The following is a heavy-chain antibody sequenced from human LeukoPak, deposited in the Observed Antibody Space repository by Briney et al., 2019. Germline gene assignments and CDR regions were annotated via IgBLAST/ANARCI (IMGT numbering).Heavy chain of an antibody. V-gene: IGHV3-30-3*01. J-gene: IGHJ4*02. CDR1: GFTFSSYA. CDR2: ISYDGSNK. D-gene: IGHD2-2*01. CDR3: ARPGRYCSSTSCHRGGNPFDY. Sequence: GGSLRLSCAASGFTFSSYAMHWVRQAPGKGLEWVAVISYDGSNKYYADSVKGRFTISRDNSKNTLYLQMNSLRAEDTAVYYCARPGRYCSSTSCHRGGNPFDYWGQGTLVTVSS.